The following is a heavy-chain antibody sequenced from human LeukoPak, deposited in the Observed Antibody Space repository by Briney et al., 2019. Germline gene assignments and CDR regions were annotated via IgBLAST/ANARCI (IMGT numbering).Heavy chain of an antibody. CDR2: IYYSGST. CDR3: ARDFPSPDRFGTIDY. D-gene: IGHD1-1*01. J-gene: IGHJ4*02. V-gene: IGHV4-39*07. CDR1: GGSISSTSYY. Sequence: KPSETLSLTCTVSGGSISSTSYYWGWVRQPPGKGLEWIGSIYYSGSTNYNPSLKSRVTISVDTSKNQFSLKLSSVTAADTAVYYCARDFPSPDRFGTIDYWGQGTLVTVSS.